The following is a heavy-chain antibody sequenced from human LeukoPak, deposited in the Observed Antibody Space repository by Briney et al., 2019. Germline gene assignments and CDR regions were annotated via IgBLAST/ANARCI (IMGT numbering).Heavy chain of an antibody. CDR2: IKQDGSEK. D-gene: IGHD6-19*01. V-gene: IGHV3-7*01. J-gene: IGHJ6*02. Sequence: GGSLRLSCAASGFTFSSYSMNWVRQAPGKGLEWVANIKQDGSEKYYVDSVKGRFTISRDNAKNSLYLQMNSLRAEDTAVYYCARIDLAGYYYYGMDVWGQGTTVTVSS. CDR3: ARIDLAGYYYYGMDV. CDR1: GFTFSSYS.